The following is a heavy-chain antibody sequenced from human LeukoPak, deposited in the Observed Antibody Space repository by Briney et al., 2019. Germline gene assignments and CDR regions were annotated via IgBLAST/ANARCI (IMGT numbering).Heavy chain of an antibody. D-gene: IGHD3-22*01. Sequence: ASVKVSCKASGYTFTSYDINWVRQATGQGLEWMGWMNPNSGNTGYAQKFQGRVTMTRDTSISTAYMELSRLRSDDTAVYYCARRLYYDSSGYPLDYWGQGTLVTVSS. J-gene: IGHJ4*02. CDR1: GYTFTSYD. CDR2: MNPNSGNT. V-gene: IGHV1-8*01. CDR3: ARRLYYDSSGYPLDY.